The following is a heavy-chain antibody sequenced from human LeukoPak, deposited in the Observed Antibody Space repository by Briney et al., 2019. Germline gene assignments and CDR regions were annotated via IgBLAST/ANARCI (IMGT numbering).Heavy chain of an antibody. CDR2: INHSGST. CDR3: ARQYYYGSFHMDV. CDR1: GGSFSGYY. J-gene: IGHJ6*03. V-gene: IGHV4-34*01. Sequence: PSETLSLTCAVYGGSFSGYYWSWIRQPPGKGLEWIGEINHSGSTNYNPSLKSRVTISVDTSKNQFSLKLSSVTAADTAVYYCARQYYYGSFHMDVWGEGTTVTISS. D-gene: IGHD3-10*01.